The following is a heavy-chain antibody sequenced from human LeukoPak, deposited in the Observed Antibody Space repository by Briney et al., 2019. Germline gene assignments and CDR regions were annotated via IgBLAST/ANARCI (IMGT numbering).Heavy chain of an antibody. CDR1: GGSISSYY. Sequence: SETLSLTCTVPGGSISSYYWSWIRQPAGKGLEWIGRIYTSGSTNYNPSLKSRVIISVDTSKNQFSLKLSPVIAADTAVYYCARVGVDYSGNIIKYYFDYWGQGTLVTVSS. D-gene: IGHD4-23*01. J-gene: IGHJ4*02. CDR3: ARVGVDYSGNIIKYYFDY. CDR2: IYTSGST. V-gene: IGHV4-4*07.